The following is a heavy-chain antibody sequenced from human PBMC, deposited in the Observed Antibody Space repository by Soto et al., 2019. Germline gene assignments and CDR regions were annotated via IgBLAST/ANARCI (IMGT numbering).Heavy chain of an antibody. CDR1: GFTFNTYG. CDR3: AKSPNFYCSSPNCYKFYFDF. Sequence: GGSLRLSCAASGFTFNTYGMHWVRQAPGKGLEWVAVISYDGSDKYYADSVKGRFIISRDNSKNTLYLQMNSLRAEDTAIYYCAKSPNFYCSSPNCYKFYFDFWGQGALVTVSS. J-gene: IGHJ4*02. D-gene: IGHD2-2*02. V-gene: IGHV3-30*18. CDR2: ISYDGSDK.